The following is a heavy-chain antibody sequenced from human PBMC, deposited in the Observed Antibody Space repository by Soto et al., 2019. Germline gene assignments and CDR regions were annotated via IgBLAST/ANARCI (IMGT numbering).Heavy chain of an antibody. CDR1: GFTFSSNA. Sequence: PGGSLRLSCAASGFTFSSNAMSWVRQAPGKGLEWVSAISGSGGSTYCADSVKGRFTISRDNSKNTLYLQMNSLRAEDTAVYYCAKDGPDSSSFTPLDHQAVGYWGQGTLVTVSS. CDR2: ISGSGGST. CDR3: AKDGPDSSSFTPLDHQAVGY. D-gene: IGHD6-13*01. V-gene: IGHV3-23*01. J-gene: IGHJ4*02.